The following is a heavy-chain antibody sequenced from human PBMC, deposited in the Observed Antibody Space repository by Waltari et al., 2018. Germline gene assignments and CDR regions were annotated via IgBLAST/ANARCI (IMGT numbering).Heavy chain of an antibody. V-gene: IGHV3-30-3*01. Sequence: QVQLVESGGGVVQPGRSLRLSCAASGFTFSSYAMHWVRQAPGKGLEWVAVIAYDGSNKYYADSVKGRFTISRDNSKNTLYLQMNSLRAEDTAVYYCARFDVWGQGTLVTVSS. CDR2: IAYDGSNK. CDR1: GFTFSSYA. CDR3: ARFDV. J-gene: IGHJ5*02.